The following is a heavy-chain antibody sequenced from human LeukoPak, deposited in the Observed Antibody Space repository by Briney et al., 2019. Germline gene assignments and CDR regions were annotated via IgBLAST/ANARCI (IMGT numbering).Heavy chain of an antibody. J-gene: IGHJ3*02. CDR3: ARSNSYRLIDI. V-gene: IGHV4-39*07. CDR1: SGSITTCDYY. CDR2: IFYSGST. D-gene: IGHD2/OR15-2a*01. Sequence: SDTLSLTCTVSSGSITTCDYYWGRDGPPPGKALEWIGNIFYSGSTYYSPSLKSRVTISLDTSRNQFSLKLNSVTAEDTAVYYCARSNSYRLIDIWGQGTLGTVS.